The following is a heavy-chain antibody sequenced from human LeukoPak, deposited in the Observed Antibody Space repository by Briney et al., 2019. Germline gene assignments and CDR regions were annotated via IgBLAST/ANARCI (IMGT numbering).Heavy chain of an antibody. Sequence: SVTVSCKASGGTFSSYAISWVRQAPGQGLEWMGGIIPIFGTANYAQKCQGRVTITADESTSTAYMELSSLRSEDTAVYYCARALDPYYYGSGSYQEDAFDIWGQGTMVTVSS. CDR1: GGTFSSYA. CDR3: ARALDPYYYGSGSYQEDAFDI. D-gene: IGHD3-10*01. V-gene: IGHV1-69*13. J-gene: IGHJ3*02. CDR2: IIPIFGTA.